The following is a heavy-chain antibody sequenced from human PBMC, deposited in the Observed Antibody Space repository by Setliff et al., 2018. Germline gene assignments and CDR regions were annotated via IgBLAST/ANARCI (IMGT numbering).Heavy chain of an antibody. CDR3: ARTGTYRYFDY. J-gene: IGHJ4*02. Sequence: PSETLSLTCTVFGGSMSSSGYYWAWIRQPPGKGLEWIGRIHYRGTTYSNASLASRLTISVDTAKNQFSLKLTSVTAADTAVYYCARTGTYRYFDYWGQGTRVTVSS. CDR1: GGSMSSSGYY. V-gene: IGHV4-39*01. CDR2: IHYRGTT. D-gene: IGHD1-1*01.